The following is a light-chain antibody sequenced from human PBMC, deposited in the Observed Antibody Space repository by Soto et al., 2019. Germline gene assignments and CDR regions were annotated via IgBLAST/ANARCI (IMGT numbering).Light chain of an antibody. V-gene: IGKV3-20*01. CDR2: DIS. CDR1: QNIHNNY. J-gene: IGKJ1*01. CDR3: QRYDTAKT. Sequence: ETVLTQSPGTLSLSPGERATLSCRASQNIHNNYLAWYQQKPGQAPRLLIYDISTRATGIPDRFSGSGSVTDFPLTISRLEPDDFAVYYFQRYDTAKTFGQGTKVEIK.